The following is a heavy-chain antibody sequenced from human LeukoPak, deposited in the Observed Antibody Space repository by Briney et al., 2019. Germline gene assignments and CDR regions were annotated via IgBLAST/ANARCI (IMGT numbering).Heavy chain of an antibody. Sequence: SETLSLTCTVSGGSISGYYCSWVRQPPGKEMEWIGYVYSSGNTNYNPSLKSRVTLSVDTSKNQFSLKLVSVTAADTAVYYCARLRDIVVVPAAMRWFDPWGQGTLVTVSS. CDR2: VYSSGNT. CDR3: ARLRDIVVVPAAMRWFDP. CDR1: GGSISGYY. J-gene: IGHJ5*02. D-gene: IGHD2-2*01. V-gene: IGHV4-59*08.